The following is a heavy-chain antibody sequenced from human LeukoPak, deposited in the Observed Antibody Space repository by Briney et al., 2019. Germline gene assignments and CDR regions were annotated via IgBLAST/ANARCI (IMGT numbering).Heavy chain of an antibody. CDR2: IRYDGSNK. D-gene: IGHD1-1*01. J-gene: IGHJ3*02. CDR1: GFTFSSYG. CDR3: AREWRLQLARDAFDI. V-gene: IGHV3-30*02. Sequence: GGSLRLSCAASGFTFSSYGMHWVRQAPGKGLEWVAFIRYDGSNKYYADSVKGRFTISRDNSKNTLYLQMNSLRAEDTAVYYCAREWRLQLARDAFDIWGQGTMVTVSS.